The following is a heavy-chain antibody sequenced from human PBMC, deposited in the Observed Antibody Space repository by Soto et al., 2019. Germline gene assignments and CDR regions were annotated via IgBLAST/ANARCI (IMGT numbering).Heavy chain of an antibody. CDR3: AHTWGLPFDY. CDR2: IYWNDDK. V-gene: IGHV2-5*01. CDR1: GFSLRTTGVG. D-gene: IGHD3-16*01. J-gene: IGHJ4*02. Sequence: QITLKESGPTLVEPTQTLTLTCTYSGFSLRTTGVGVGWIRQPPGKALEWLGIIYWNDDKRYSPSLKNRFTLPSDISKSQVVLTMTTMDPVDTATYYCAHTWGLPFDYWGQGTLVIVSS.